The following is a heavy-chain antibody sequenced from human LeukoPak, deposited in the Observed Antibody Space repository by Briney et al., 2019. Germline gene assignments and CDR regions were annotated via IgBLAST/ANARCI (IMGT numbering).Heavy chain of an antibody. J-gene: IGHJ6*02. D-gene: IGHD3-22*01. CDR1: GFTVSSNY. CDR2: IYSGGST. Sequence: PGGSLRLSCAASGFTVSSNYMSWVRQAPGKGLEWVSVIYSGGSTYYADSVKDRFTISRDNSKNTLYLQMNSLRAEDTAVYYCARDHGLVVTHYYYYYGMDVWGQGTTVTVSS. V-gene: IGHV3-66*01. CDR3: ARDHGLVVTHYYYYYGMDV.